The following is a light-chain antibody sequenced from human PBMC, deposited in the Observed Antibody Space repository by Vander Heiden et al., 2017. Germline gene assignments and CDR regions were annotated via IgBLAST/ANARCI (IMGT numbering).Light chain of an antibody. Sequence: EIVLTQSPGTVSLSPGESATLSCRASQSVSNDFLAWYQQKPGQAPTLLIYEASTRATGIPDRFSGGGSGTDFTLTINRLEPEDFAVYYCQQYVASVLTFGGGTKVDIK. J-gene: IGKJ4*01. CDR1: QSVSNDF. V-gene: IGKV3-20*01. CDR3: QQYVASVLT. CDR2: EAS.